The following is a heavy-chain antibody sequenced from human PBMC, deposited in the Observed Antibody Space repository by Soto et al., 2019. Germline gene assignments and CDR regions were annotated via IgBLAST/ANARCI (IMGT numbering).Heavy chain of an antibody. CDR1: GFTFSSYG. CDR3: AKDLGWTRPSYPHY. CDR2: IWHDGSNK. Sequence: GGSLRLSCAASGFTFSSYGMHWVRQAPGKGLEWVAVIWHDGSNKLSTESVKGRFTISRDNSKNTLSLQMNSLRTEDTAVYYCAKDLGWTRPSYPHYWGQGTLVTVSS. V-gene: IGHV3-33*03. J-gene: IGHJ4*02. D-gene: IGHD1-1*01.